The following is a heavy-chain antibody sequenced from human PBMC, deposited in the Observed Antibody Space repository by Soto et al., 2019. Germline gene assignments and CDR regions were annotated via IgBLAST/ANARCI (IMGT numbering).Heavy chain of an antibody. D-gene: IGHD6-19*01. J-gene: IGHJ4*02. CDR2: VSGSGDNT. CDR3: AKRTFIAVAGTLDY. Sequence: PGGPLRLSCVASGFTFSSYAMSWVRQAPGKGLEWVSAVSGSGDNTYYADSVKGRFAISRDNSKNTLYLQMSSLRAEDTALYYCAKRTFIAVAGTLDYWGQGTLVTVSS. V-gene: IGHV3-23*01. CDR1: GFTFSSYA.